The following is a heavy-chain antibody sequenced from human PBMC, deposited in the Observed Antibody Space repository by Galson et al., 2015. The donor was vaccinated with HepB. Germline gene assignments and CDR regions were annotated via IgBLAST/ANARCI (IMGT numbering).Heavy chain of an antibody. J-gene: IGHJ4*02. CDR3: AGAWNRVYFDY. CDR1: EFTFSSYS. Sequence: SLRLSCAASEFTFSSYSMNWVRQAPGKGLEWVSYISSSSSTIYYADSVKGRFTISRDNAKNSLYLQMNSLRAEDTAVYYCAGAWNRVYFDYWGQGTLVTVSS. CDR2: ISSSSSTI. D-gene: IGHD1/OR15-1a*01. V-gene: IGHV3-48*01.